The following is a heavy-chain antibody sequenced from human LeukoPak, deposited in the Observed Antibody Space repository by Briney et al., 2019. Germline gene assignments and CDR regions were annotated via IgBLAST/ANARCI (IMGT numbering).Heavy chain of an antibody. Sequence: GESLKISCKGSGYSYSIYWIVWVRQMPGKGLEWMGIIYPGDSDTRYSPSFQGQVTISVDKTIRTAYLQWSSLKASDTAMYYCARLGTMLRGVTDYWGQGTLVTVSS. CDR1: GYSYSIYW. D-gene: IGHD3-10*01. CDR2: IYPGDSDT. J-gene: IGHJ4*02. V-gene: IGHV5-51*01. CDR3: ARLGTMLRGVTDY.